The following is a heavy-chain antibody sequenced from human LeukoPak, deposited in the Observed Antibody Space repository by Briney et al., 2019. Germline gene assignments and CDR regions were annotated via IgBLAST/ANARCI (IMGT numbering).Heavy chain of an antibody. D-gene: IGHD6-13*01. Sequence: PGGSLRLSCAASGFTFSSYSMNWVRQAPGKGLEWVSYISSSSSTIYYADSVKGRFTISRDNAMNSLYLQMNSLRAEDTAVYYCARDTYSSSWYEGQFDYWGQGTLVTVSS. CDR1: GFTFSSYS. J-gene: IGHJ4*02. V-gene: IGHV3-48*01. CDR2: ISSSSSTI. CDR3: ARDTYSSSWYEGQFDY.